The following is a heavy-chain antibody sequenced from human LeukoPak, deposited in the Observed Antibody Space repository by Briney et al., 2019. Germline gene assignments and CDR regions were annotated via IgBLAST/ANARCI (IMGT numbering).Heavy chain of an antibody. D-gene: IGHD5-18*01. CDR1: GYTFTSYG. J-gene: IGHJ6*03. Sequence: GASVKVSCKASGYTFTSYGISWVRQAPGQGLEWMGWISAYNGNTNYAQKLQGRVTMTTDTSTSTAYMELRSLRSDDTAVYYCARGEDTAMGYYYYYMDVWGKGTTVTVSS. V-gene: IGHV1-18*01. CDR3: ARGEDTAMGYYYYYMDV. CDR2: ISAYNGNT.